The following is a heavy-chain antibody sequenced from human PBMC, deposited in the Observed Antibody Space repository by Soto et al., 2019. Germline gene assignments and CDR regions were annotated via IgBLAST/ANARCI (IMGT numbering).Heavy chain of an antibody. CDR3: ARDWGTTNRDLRWFDP. D-gene: IGHD3-16*01. CDR1: GSSIGSSYY. V-gene: IGHV4-38-2*02. Sequence: NPSETLSLTCAVSGSSIGSSYYWGWIRQPPGKGLEWIGTIHHGGSSFYNPSLKSRVTMSVDTSKNQFSLKLRSVTAADTAVYFCARDWGTTNRDLRWFDPWGHGTLVTVSS. J-gene: IGHJ5*02. CDR2: IHHGGSS.